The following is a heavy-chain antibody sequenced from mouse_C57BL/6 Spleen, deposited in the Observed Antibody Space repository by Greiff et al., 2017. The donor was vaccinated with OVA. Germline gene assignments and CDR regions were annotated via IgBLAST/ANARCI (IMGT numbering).Heavy chain of an antibody. V-gene: IGHV7-3*01. J-gene: IGHJ4*01. CDR3: ARYRLSYAMDY. CDR2: IRNKANGYTT. Sequence: DVHLVESGGGLVQPGGSLSLSCAASGFTFTDYYMSWVRQPPGKALEWLGFIRNKANGYTTEYSASVKGRFTISRDNSQSILYLQMNALRAEDSATYYCARYRLSYAMDYWGQGTSVTVAS. CDR1: GFTFTDYY.